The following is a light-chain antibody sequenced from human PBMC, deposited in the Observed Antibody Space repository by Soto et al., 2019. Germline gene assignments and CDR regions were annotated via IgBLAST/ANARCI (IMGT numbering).Light chain of an antibody. V-gene: IGKV1-12*01. CDR1: QSINYW. CDR3: QQGDSFPIT. CDR2: AAS. J-gene: IGKJ5*01. Sequence: DIQMTQSPSSVSASVGDRVTITCRASQSINYWLAWYQQKPGTVPKLLIYAASSLQSGVPSRFSGSGSETEFTLTITSLQPEDFGTYYCQQGDSFPITFGQGTRLEIK.